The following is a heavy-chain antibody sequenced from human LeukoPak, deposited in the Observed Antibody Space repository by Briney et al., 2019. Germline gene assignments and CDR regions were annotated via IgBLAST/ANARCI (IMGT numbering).Heavy chain of an antibody. CDR3: ARDRGSSSRVDY. CDR1: GFTFSSYW. V-gene: IGHV3-7*01. Sequence: GGSLRLXCAASGFTFSSYWMSWVRQAPGKGLEWVANIRQDGSEKYYVDSVKGRFTISRDNAKNSLYLQMNSLRAEDTAVYYCARDRGSSSRVDYWGQGTLVTVSS. J-gene: IGHJ4*02. D-gene: IGHD6-13*01. CDR2: IRQDGSEK.